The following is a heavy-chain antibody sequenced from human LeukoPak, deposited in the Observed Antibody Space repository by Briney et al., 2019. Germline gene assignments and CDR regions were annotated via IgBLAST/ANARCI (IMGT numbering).Heavy chain of an antibody. V-gene: IGHV3-7*04. CDR2: IKQDGSEK. CDR3: ARDMIILQA. CDR1: GFICSNYW. J-gene: IGHJ5*02. D-gene: IGHD3-16*01. Sequence: GGPLRLSCSASGFICSNYWMTWVRQAPGKGLEGVANIKQDGSEKYYVDSVKGRFTISRDNAKKSLYLQMNSLRAEDTAVYFCARDMIILQAWGQGTLVTVSS.